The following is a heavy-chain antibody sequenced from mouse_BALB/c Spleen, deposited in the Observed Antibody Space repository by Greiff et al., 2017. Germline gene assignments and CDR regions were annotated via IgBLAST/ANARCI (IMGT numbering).Heavy chain of an antibody. CDR2: IYPGNGDT. J-gene: IGHJ1*01. CDR3: ARGGYCGSSYYWYFDV. CDR1: GYTFTSYN. Sequence: QVQLQQPGAELVKPGASVKMSCKASGYTFTSYNMHWVKQTPGQGLEWIGAIYPGNGDTSYNQKFKGKATLTADKSSSTAYMQLSSLTSEDSAVYYGARGGYCGSSYYWYFDVWGAGTTVTVSS. D-gene: IGHD1-1*01. V-gene: IGHV1-12*01.